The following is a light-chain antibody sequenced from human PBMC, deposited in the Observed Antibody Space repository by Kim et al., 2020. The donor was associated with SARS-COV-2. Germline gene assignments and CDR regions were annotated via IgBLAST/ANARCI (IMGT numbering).Light chain of an antibody. V-gene: IGLV1-47*01. CDR3: ATWDDSLSGVV. CDR1: ISNIGTNY. CDR2: KND. J-gene: IGLJ3*02. Sequence: QSVLTQPPSASGTPGQRVIISCSGSISNIGTNYVYWYQQLPGMAPKLLIYKNDERPPGVPDRFSGSKSGTSASLAISGLRSEDEADYHCATWDDSLSGVVFGGGTKVTVL.